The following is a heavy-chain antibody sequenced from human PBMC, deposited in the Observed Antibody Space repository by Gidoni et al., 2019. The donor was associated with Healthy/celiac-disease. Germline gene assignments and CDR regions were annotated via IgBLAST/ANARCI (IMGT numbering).Heavy chain of an antibody. CDR3: ARVGQIGYPGYWYFDL. CDR2: IYYSGST. J-gene: IGHJ2*01. Sequence: QVQLQESGPGLVKPSETLSLTCTVSGGSISSYYCSWIRQPPGKGLEWIGYIYYSGSTNYNPSLKSRITISVDTSKNQFSLKLSSVTAADTAVYYCARVGQIGYPGYWYFDLWGRGTLVTVSS. D-gene: IGHD3-22*01. CDR1: GGSISSYY. V-gene: IGHV4-59*08.